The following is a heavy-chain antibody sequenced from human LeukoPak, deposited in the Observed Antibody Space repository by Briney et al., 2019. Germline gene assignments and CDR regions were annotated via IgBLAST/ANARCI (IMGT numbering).Heavy chain of an antibody. D-gene: IGHD1-26*01. V-gene: IGHV1-2*06. J-gene: IGHJ4*02. Sequence: ASVKVSCKASGYTFTSYGISWVRQAPGQGLEWMGRINPNSGGTNYAQKFQGRVTMTRDTSISTAYMELSRLRSDDTAVYYCASMSYSGSYAVDYWGQGTLVTVSS. CDR3: ASMSYSGSYAVDY. CDR1: GYTFTSYG. CDR2: INPNSGGT.